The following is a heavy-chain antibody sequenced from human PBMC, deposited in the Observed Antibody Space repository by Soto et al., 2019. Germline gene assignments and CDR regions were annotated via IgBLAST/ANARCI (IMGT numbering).Heavy chain of an antibody. CDR3: ARDSPAHYDILTGDGNWFDP. Sequence: PGGSLRLSCAASGFTFSSYSMNWVRQAPGKGLEWVSYISSGSSSIYYADSVKGRFTISRDNAKNSLYLQMNSLRAGDTAVYYCARDSPAHYDILTGDGNWFDPWGQGTLVTVSS. J-gene: IGHJ5*02. V-gene: IGHV3-48*01. D-gene: IGHD3-9*01. CDR2: ISSGSSSI. CDR1: GFTFSSYS.